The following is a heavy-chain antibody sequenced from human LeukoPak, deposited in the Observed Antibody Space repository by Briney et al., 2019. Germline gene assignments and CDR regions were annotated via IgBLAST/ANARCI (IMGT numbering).Heavy chain of an antibody. Sequence: GGSLRLSCAASGFTFSSYAMSWVRQAPGKGLEWVSAISGSGGSTYYADSVKGRFTISRDNSKNTPYLQMNSLRAEDTAVYYCAKEGRGYSGYDTGVVTTWGQGTLVTVSS. D-gene: IGHD5-12*01. CDR3: AKEGRGYSGYDTGVVTT. V-gene: IGHV3-23*01. CDR2: ISGSGGST. CDR1: GFTFSSYA. J-gene: IGHJ5*02.